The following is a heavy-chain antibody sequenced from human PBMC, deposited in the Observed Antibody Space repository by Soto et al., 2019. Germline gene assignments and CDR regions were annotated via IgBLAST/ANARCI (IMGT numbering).Heavy chain of an antibody. CDR3: ARSYPWGGYDAREFDY. Sequence: ASVKVSCKASGYSFSSYGISWVRQAPGQGLEWMGIINPSGGSTSYAQKFQGRVTMTRDTSTSTVYMELSSLRSEDTAVYYCARSYPWGGYDAREFDYWGQGTLVTVSS. CDR1: GYSFSSYG. CDR2: INPSGGST. D-gene: IGHD5-12*01. V-gene: IGHV1-46*01. J-gene: IGHJ4*02.